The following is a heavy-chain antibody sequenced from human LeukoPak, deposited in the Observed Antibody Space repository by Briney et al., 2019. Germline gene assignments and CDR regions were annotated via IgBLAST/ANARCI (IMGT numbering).Heavy chain of an antibody. D-gene: IGHD3-10*01. Sequence: ASVKVSCKASGYTFASYTMNWVRQAPGQGLEWMGWINTNTRNPTYAQGFTGRFVFSLDTSVSTAYLQISSLKAEDTAVYYCARVMVRGVILSGYWGQGTLVTVSS. CDR1: GYTFASYT. J-gene: IGHJ4*02. CDR2: INTNTRNP. V-gene: IGHV7-4-1*02. CDR3: ARVMVRGVILSGY.